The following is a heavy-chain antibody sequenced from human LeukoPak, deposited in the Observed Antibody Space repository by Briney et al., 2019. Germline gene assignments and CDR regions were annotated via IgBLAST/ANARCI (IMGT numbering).Heavy chain of an antibody. D-gene: IGHD6-6*01. V-gene: IGHV1-18*04. Sequence: ASVKVSCKASGYTFTGYYMHWVRQAPGQGLEWMGWISAYNGNTNYAQKLQGRVTMTTDTSTSTAYMELRSLRSDDTAVYYCARQVGIVPSFDYWGQGTLVTVSS. J-gene: IGHJ4*02. CDR2: ISAYNGNT. CDR3: ARQVGIVPSFDY. CDR1: GYTFTGYY.